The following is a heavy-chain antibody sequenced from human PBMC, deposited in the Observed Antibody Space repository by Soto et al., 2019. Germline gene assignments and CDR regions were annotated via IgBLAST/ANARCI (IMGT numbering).Heavy chain of an antibody. J-gene: IGHJ4*02. CDR3: ARDDTGANFGS. CDR2: INPKNDDT. V-gene: IGHV1-2*02. D-gene: IGHD2-8*02. CDR1: GDRFINFY. Sequence: QVQLVQSGAEVKKPGASVRVSCKAFGDRFINFYLHWVRQAPGQGLEWMGWINPKNDDTNYEQKLQGRVTRTRDSPNSVAYMELSGLNSGGTAFYYCARDDTGANFGSWGQGTLVTV.